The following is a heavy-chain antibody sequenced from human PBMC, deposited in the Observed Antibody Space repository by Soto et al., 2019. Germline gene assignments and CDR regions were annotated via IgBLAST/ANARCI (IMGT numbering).Heavy chain of an antibody. Sequence: QVQLQESGPGLVKPSQTLSLTCTVSGASISSDGYHWSWIRQHPGKGLEWIGYISYTGNTYYNPSLKSRISISGDTSKNQFSLKLTSVTAADTAVYYCARDSGRGSFGMVTDFDHWGQGTLVTVSS. D-gene: IGHD3-3*01. CDR1: GASISSDGYH. V-gene: IGHV4-31*03. J-gene: IGHJ4*02. CDR3: ARDSGRGSFGMVTDFDH. CDR2: ISYTGNT.